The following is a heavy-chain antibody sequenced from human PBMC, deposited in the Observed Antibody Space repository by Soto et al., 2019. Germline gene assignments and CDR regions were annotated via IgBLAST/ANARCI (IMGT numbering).Heavy chain of an antibody. D-gene: IGHD6-13*01. CDR1: GGTFSSYA. V-gene: IGHV1-69*01. CDR3: ARSYSSSWYAEYFQH. CDR2: IIPIFGTA. J-gene: IGHJ1*01. Sequence: QVQLVQSGAEVKKPGSSVKVSCKASGGTFSSYAISWVRQAPGQGLEWMGGIIPIFGTANYAQKFQGRVTITADESTSTAYMELICLRSEVTAVYYCARSYSSSWYAEYFQHWGQGTLVTVSS.